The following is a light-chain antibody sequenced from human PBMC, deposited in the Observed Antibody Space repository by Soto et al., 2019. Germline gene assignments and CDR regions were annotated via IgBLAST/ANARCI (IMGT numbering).Light chain of an antibody. CDR1: QSVSSSY. CDR3: QQYGSSPIT. CDR2: DAS. J-gene: IGKJ5*01. V-gene: IGKV3D-20*01. Sequence: EIVLTQSPATLSLSPGERATLSCGASQSVSSSYLAWYQQKPGLAPRLLIYDASSRATGIPDRFSGSGSGTDFTLTISRLEPEDFALYYCQQYGSSPITFGQGTRLE.